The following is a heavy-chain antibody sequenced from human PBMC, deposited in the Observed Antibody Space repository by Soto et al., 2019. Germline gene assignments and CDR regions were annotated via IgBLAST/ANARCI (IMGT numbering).Heavy chain of an antibody. CDR2: IYPGDSDT. Sequence: SGESLRNSYRGSGYSITSYWVGWVRQMPGKGLEWMGIIYPGDSDTRYSPSFQGQVTISADKSISTAYLQWSSLKASDTAMYYCARSLSFMGSSYGMDVWGQGTTVTVSS. CDR3: ARSLSFMGSSYGMDV. V-gene: IGHV5-51*01. J-gene: IGHJ6*02. D-gene: IGHD2-2*01. CDR1: GYSITSYW.